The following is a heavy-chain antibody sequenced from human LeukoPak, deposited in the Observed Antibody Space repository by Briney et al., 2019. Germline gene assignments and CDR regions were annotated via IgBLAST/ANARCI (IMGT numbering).Heavy chain of an antibody. J-gene: IGHJ4*02. D-gene: IGHD6-13*01. V-gene: IGHV5-51*01. Sequence: GESLKISCKGSGYSFTSYWIGWVRQMPGKGLEWMGIIYPGDSDTRYSPSFQGQVTISADKSIGTAYLQWSSLKASDTAMYYCARHAPGIAAAGHSDYWGQGTLVTVSS. CDR2: IYPGDSDT. CDR1: GYSFTSYW. CDR3: ARHAPGIAAAGHSDY.